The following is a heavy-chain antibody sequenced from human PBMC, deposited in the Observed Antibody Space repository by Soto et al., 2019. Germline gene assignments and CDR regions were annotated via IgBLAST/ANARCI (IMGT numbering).Heavy chain of an antibody. D-gene: IGHD3-3*01. CDR2: INHSGST. V-gene: IGHV4-34*01. J-gene: IGHJ6*02. CDR1: GGSFSGYY. CDR3: ARGVYYDFWSGYYRASGYYYYGMDV. Sequence: ETLSLTCAVYGGSFSGYYWSWIRQPPGKGLEWIGEINHSGSTNYNPSLKSRVTISVDTSKNQFSLKLSSVTAADTAVYYCARGVYYDFWSGYYRASGYYYYGMDVWGQGTTVTVSS.